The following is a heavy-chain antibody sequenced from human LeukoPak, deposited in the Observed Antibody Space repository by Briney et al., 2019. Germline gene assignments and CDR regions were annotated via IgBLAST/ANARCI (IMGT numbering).Heavy chain of an antibody. Sequence: GASVKVSCKASGYTFTSYGISWVRQAPGQGLEGMGWISAYNGNTNYAQKLQGRVTMPTDTSTSTAYMELRSLRSDDTAVYYCARDFARFGELLSHDYWGQGTLVTVSS. D-gene: IGHD3-10*01. CDR1: GYTFTSYG. CDR3: ARDFARFGELLSHDY. J-gene: IGHJ4*02. V-gene: IGHV1-18*01. CDR2: ISAYNGNT.